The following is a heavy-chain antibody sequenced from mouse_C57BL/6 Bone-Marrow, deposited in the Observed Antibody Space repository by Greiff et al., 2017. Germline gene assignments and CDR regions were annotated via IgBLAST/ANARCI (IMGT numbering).Heavy chain of an antibody. V-gene: IGHV1-69*01. CDR2: IDPSDSYT. J-gene: IGHJ2*01. CDR1: GYTFTSYW. Sequence: QVQLQQPGAELVMPGASVKLSCKASGYTFTSYWMHWVKQRPGQGLAWIGEIDPSDSYTNYNQKFKGKATLTVDKSSSTAYMQLSSLTSEDSAVYYCAMRTSGDYWGQGTTLTVSS. CDR3: AMRTSGDY.